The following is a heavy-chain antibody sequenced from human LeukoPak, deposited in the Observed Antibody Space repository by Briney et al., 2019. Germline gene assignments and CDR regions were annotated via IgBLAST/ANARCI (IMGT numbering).Heavy chain of an antibody. Sequence: GGSLRPSCAASGFTFSSFSIKCGRQAPGKGLEWVSSISSSSSYIYYADSVKGRFTISRDNAKNSLYLQMNSLRAEDTAVNYCARDRRETNWNHARIYQCYSGLDVLVQGRTVTVSS. V-gene: IGHV3-21*01. J-gene: IGHJ6*02. CDR3: ARDRRETNWNHARIYQCYSGLDV. CDR1: GFTFSSFS. CDR2: ISSSSSYI. D-gene: IGHD1-14*01.